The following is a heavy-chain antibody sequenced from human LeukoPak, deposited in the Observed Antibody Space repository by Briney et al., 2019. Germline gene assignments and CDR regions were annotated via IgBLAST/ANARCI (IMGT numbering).Heavy chain of an antibody. CDR3: ARGPRQDVWGSYRYFDY. CDR1: GGSISSGSYY. V-gene: IGHV4-61*02. D-gene: IGHD3-16*02. J-gene: IGHJ4*02. Sequence: SETLSLACTVSGGSISSGSYYWSWIRQPAGKGLEWIGRIYTSGSTNYNPSLKSRVTISVDRSKNQFSLKLSSVTAADTAVYYCARGPRQDVWGSYRYFDYWGQGTLVTVSS. CDR2: IYTSGST.